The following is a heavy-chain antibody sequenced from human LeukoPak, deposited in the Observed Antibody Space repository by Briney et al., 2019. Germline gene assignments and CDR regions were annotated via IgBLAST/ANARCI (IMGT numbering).Heavy chain of an antibody. Sequence: GGSLRLSCAASGFTFTSYAISWVRQAPGKGLEWVSCIRGSGGYTYYPDSVKGRFTISRDNSKNTLYLQMNSVRAEDMAVYYCGKGAFERFGEPSDYWGQGTLVTVSS. CDR3: GKGAFERFGEPSDY. CDR2: IRGSGGYT. V-gene: IGHV3-23*01. J-gene: IGHJ4*02. CDR1: GFTFTSYA. D-gene: IGHD3-10*01.